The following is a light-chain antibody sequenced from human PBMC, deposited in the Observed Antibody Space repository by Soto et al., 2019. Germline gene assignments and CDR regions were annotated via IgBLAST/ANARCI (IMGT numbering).Light chain of an antibody. J-gene: IGKJ5*01. CDR1: QSVSRN. Sequence: VMTQSRATLSVAPGERATLSCRASQSVSRNLAWYQQRPGQAPRLLISGASTRATGIAARFSGSGSGRESTLTISSLQSEDSALYYCQQYSNWPTFGQGTRLEIK. CDR3: QQYSNWPT. V-gene: IGKV3-15*01. CDR2: GAS.